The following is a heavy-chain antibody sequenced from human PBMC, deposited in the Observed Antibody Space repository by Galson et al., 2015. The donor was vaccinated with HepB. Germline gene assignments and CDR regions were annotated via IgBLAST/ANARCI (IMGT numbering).Heavy chain of an antibody. CDR3: AKEMGYRYAGVDY. D-gene: IGHD5-18*01. V-gene: IGHV3-33*06. CDR2: IWYDGSNK. J-gene: IGHJ4*02. Sequence: SLRLSCAASGFTFSSYGMHWVRQAPGKGLEWVAVIWYDGSNKYYADSVKGRFTISRDNSKNTLYLQMSSLRAEDTAIYYCAKEMGYRYAGVDYWGQGTLVTVSS. CDR1: GFTFSSYG.